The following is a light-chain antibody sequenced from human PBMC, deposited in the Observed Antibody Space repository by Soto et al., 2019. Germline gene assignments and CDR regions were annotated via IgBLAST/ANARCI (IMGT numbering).Light chain of an antibody. CDR3: QQYNNWPRT. J-gene: IGKJ1*01. CDR2: GSS. Sequence: EIVMTQSPTTLSVSPGERATLSCRASQSVSSNLAWYQQKPGQAPSLLIYGSSTRATGIPARFSGSGSWTEFTLTISSLQSEDFAFYYCQQYNNWPRTFGQGTKVEIK. CDR1: QSVSSN. V-gene: IGKV3-15*01.